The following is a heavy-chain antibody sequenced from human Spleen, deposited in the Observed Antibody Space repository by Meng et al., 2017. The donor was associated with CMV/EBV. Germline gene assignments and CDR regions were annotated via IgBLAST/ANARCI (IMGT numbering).Heavy chain of an antibody. V-gene: IGHV4-34*01. Sequence: SETLSLTCTVSGGSFSGYYWSWIRQPPGKGLEWIGEINHSGSTNYNPSLKSRVTISVDTSKNQFSLKLSSVTAADTAVYYCARGTYSSSWYLRSGMDVWGQGTTVTVSS. J-gene: IGHJ6*02. CDR2: INHSGST. CDR1: GGSFSGYY. D-gene: IGHD6-13*01. CDR3: ARGTYSSSWYLRSGMDV.